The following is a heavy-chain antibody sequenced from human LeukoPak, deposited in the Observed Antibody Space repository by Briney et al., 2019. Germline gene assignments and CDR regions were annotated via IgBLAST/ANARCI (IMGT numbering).Heavy chain of an antibody. CDR2: ISGSGGST. V-gene: IGHV3-23*01. Sequence: QPGGSLRLSCAASGFTFSSYAMSWVRQAPGKGLEWVSAISGSGGSTYYADSVKGRFTISRDNSKNTLYLQMNSLRAEDTAVYYCAKAQYSSSWSLNWSDPWGQGTLVTVSS. J-gene: IGHJ5*02. D-gene: IGHD6-13*01. CDR1: GFTFSSYA. CDR3: AKAQYSSSWSLNWSDP.